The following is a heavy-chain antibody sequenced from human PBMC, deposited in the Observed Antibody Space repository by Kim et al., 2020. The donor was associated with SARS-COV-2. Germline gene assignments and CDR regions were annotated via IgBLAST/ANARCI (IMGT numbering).Heavy chain of an antibody. CDR3: ARTISSSWFRYYYYGMDV. CDR2: IYHSGST. V-gene: IGHV4-4*02. Sequence: SETLSLTCAVSGGSISSSNWWSWVRQPPGKGLEWIGEIYHSGSTNYNPSLKSRVTISVDKSKNQFSLKLSSVTAADTAVYYCARTISSSWFRYYYYGMDVWGQGTTVTVSS. J-gene: IGHJ6*02. CDR1: GGSISSSNW. D-gene: IGHD6-13*01.